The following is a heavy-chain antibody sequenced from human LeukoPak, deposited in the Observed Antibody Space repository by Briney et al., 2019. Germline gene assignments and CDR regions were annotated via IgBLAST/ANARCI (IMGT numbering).Heavy chain of an antibody. V-gene: IGHV4-39*01. CDR2: IYYSGST. CDR3: ARRIVGATYYYYGMDV. J-gene: IGHJ6*02. Sequence: SETLSLTCTVSGGSISSYYWGWIRQPPGKGLEWIGSIYYSGSTYYNPSLKSRVTISVDTSKNQFSLKLSSVTAADTAVYYCARRIVGATYYYYGMDVWGQGTTVTVSS. D-gene: IGHD1-26*01. CDR1: GGSISSYY.